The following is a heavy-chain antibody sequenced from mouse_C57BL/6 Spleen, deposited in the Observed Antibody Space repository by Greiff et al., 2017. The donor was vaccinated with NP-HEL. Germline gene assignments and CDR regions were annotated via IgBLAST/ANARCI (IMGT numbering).Heavy chain of an antibody. J-gene: IGHJ1*03. V-gene: IGHV5-16*01. CDR1: GFTFSDYY. Sequence: EVKLMESEGGLVQPGNSMKLSCTASGFTFSDYYMAWVRQVPEKGLEWVANINYDGSSTYYLDSLKSRFIISRDNAKNILYLQMSSLKSEDTATYYCAREGDYGKPWYFDVWGTGTTVTVSS. D-gene: IGHD1-1*01. CDR3: AREGDYGKPWYFDV. CDR2: INYDGSST.